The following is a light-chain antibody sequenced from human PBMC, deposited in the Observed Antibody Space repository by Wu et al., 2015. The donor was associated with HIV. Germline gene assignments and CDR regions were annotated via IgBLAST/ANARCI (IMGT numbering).Light chain of an antibody. V-gene: IGKV1-27*01. J-gene: IGKJ3*01. Sequence: DIQMTQSPSSLSASVGDRVTITCRASQGISNYLAWYQQKPGKVPKLLIYAASTLQSGVPSRFSGSGSGTDFTLTISSLQPEDVATYYCQKYSSAPPITFGPGTKWISN. CDR1: QGISNY. CDR3: QKYSSAPPIT. CDR2: AAS.